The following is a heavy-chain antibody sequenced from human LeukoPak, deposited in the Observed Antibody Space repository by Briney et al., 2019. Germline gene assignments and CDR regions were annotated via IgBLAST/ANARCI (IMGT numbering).Heavy chain of an antibody. CDR1: GGSISSYY. Sequence: PSETLSLTCTVSGGSISSYYWSWIRQPPGKGLEWIGYIYYSGSTNYNPSLKSRVTISVDTSKNQFSLKLSSVTAADTAVYYCARTTAADQGFYYCGMDVWGKGATVTVSS. D-gene: IGHD6-13*01. CDR3: ARTTAADQGFYYCGMDV. J-gene: IGHJ6*04. CDR2: IYYSGST. V-gene: IGHV4-59*01.